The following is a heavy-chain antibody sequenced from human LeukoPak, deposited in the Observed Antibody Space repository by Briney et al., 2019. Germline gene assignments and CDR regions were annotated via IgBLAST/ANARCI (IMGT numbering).Heavy chain of an antibody. V-gene: IGHV1-3*04. CDR3: ARGVGYNYVLYYQYGMDA. D-gene: IGHD5-24*01. J-gene: IGHJ6*02. Sequence: GASVKVSCKASGYTFTSHVIHWVRQAPGPRLDWMGWIDTANGNTQNSQNFQGRVTITRDTSASTAYMELSNLRSEDTAVYYCARGVGYNYVLYYQYGMDAWGQGTTVTVSS. CDR2: IDTANGNT. CDR1: GYTFTSHV.